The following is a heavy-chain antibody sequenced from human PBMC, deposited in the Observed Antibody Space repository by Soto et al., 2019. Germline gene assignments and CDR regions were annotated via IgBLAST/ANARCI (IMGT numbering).Heavy chain of an antibody. CDR2: ISAYNGNT. CDR1: GYTFTSYG. J-gene: IGHJ4*02. D-gene: IGHD2-2*02. CDR3: ARAEDIVVVPAAIPSDY. V-gene: IGHV1-18*04. Sequence: QVQLVQSGAEVKKPGASVKVSCKASGYTFTSYGISWVLQAPGQGLEWMGWISAYNGNTNYAQKLQGRVTMTTDTSTSTAYMELRSLRSDDTAVYYCARAEDIVVVPAAIPSDYWGQGTLVTVSS.